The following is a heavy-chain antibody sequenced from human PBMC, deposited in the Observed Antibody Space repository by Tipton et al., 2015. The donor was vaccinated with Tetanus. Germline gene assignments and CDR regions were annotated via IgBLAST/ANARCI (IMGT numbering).Heavy chain of an antibody. V-gene: IGHV4-61*08. CDR3: ARAYDFWSGHLDF. CDR1: GGSVNSGGYY. D-gene: IGHD3-3*01. Sequence: TLSLTCTVSGGSVNSGGYYWSWIRQPPGKGLEWIGYASYSGSSSYNPSLKSRVIISIDASKNQFSLKLSSVAAADTAVYYCARAYDFWSGHLDFWGQGTLVTVSS. J-gene: IGHJ4*02. CDR2: ASYSGSS.